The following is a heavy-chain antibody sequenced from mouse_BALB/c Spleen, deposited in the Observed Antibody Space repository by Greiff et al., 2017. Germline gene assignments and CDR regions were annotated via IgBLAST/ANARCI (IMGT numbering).Heavy chain of an antibody. Sequence: VQLQQSGAELVRPGALVKLSCKASGFNIKDYYMHWVKQRPEQGLEWIGWIDPENGNTIYDPKFQGKASITADTSSNTAYLQLSSLTSEDTAVYYCAHYGSSYWYFDVWGAGTTVTVSS. D-gene: IGHD1-1*01. CDR2: IDPENGNT. CDR3: AHYGSSYWYFDV. CDR1: GFNIKDYY. V-gene: IGHV14-1*02. J-gene: IGHJ1*01.